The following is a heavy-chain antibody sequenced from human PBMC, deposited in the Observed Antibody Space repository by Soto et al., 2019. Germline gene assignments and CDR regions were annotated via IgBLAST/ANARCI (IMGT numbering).Heavy chain of an antibody. CDR3: ARTTLTTVVTPRHFDY. CDR2: MNPNSGDT. Sequence: QVQLVQSGAEVKKPGASVKVSCKASGYTFTSYDINWVRQATGQGLEWMGWMNPNSGDTGYAQKFQGRVTMTMDTSISTVNRELSSLRSEDTAVYYCARTTLTTVVTPRHFDYWGQGTLVTVSS. J-gene: IGHJ4*02. CDR1: GYTFTSYD. V-gene: IGHV1-8*01. D-gene: IGHD4-17*01.